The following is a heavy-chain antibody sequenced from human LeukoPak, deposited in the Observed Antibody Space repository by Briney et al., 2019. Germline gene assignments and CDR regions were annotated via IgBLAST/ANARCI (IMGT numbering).Heavy chain of an antibody. CDR1: GFTFSSYS. CDR3: AREDILTGYYY. Sequence: GGSLRLSCAASGFTFSSYSMNWVRQAPGKGLEWVSSISSSSSYIYYADSVKGRFTISRDNAKNSLYLQMDSLRAEDTAVYYCAREDILTGYYYWGQGTLVTVSS. V-gene: IGHV3-21*01. CDR2: ISSSSSYI. D-gene: IGHD3-9*01. J-gene: IGHJ4*02.